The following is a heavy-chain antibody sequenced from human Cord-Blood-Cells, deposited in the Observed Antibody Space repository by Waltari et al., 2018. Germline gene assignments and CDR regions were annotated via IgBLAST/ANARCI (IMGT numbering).Heavy chain of an antibody. J-gene: IGHJ3*02. CDR3: ARGVTARDAFDI. CDR2: INPNSGGT. Sequence: QVQLVQSGAEVKKPGASVKVSCKASGYTFTGYYMHWVRQAPGQGLEWMGWINPNSGGTNNAQKFQGRVTMTRDTSISTAYMELSRLRSDDTAVYYCARGVTARDAFDIWGQGTMVTVSS. CDR1: GYTFTGYY. V-gene: IGHV1-2*02. D-gene: IGHD2-21*02.